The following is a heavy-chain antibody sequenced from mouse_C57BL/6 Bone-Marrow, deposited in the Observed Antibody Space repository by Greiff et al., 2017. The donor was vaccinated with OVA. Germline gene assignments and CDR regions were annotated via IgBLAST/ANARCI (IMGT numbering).Heavy chain of an antibody. V-gene: IGHV1-82*01. Sequence: QVQLKESGPELVKPGASVKISCKASGYAFSSSWMNWVKQRPGKGLEWIGRIYPGDGDTNYNGKFKGKATLTADKSSSTAYMQLSSLTSEDSAVYFCARWLRHYFDYWGQGTTLKVSS. CDR2: IYPGDGDT. J-gene: IGHJ2*01. CDR3: ARWLRHYFDY. CDR1: GYAFSSSW. D-gene: IGHD2-2*01.